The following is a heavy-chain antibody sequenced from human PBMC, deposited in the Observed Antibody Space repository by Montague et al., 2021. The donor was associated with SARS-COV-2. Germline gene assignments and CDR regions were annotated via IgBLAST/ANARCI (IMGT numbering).Heavy chain of an antibody. CDR1: GFTFSGYE. D-gene: IGHD3-3*01. CDR3: AREKARITIFGAPRGYMDV. J-gene: IGHJ6*03. Sequence: YLRRSCAASGFTFSGYEMNWVRQAPGKGLEWVSYISSSGSTIYYADSVKGRFTISRDDAKNSLYLQMNSLRAEDTAVYYCAREKARITIFGAPRGYMDVWGKGTTVTVSS. CDR2: ISSSGSTI. V-gene: IGHV3-48*03.